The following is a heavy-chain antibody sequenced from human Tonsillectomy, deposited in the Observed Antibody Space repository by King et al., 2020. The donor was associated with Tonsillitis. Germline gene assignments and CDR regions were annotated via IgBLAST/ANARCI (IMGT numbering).Heavy chain of an antibody. CDR1: GGSINSYY. Sequence: VQLQESGPGLVKPSETLSLTCTVSGGSINSYYWSWIRQPPGQGLEWIAYIHETGSLRYNPSLKSRVNISLDPARHRFTLKLTSVTAADTAVYYCAAGRSTSSVGDNWLDPWGQGTLVTVSS. V-gene: IGHV4-59*01. CDR3: AAGRSTSSVGDNWLDP. D-gene: IGHD6-6*01. CDR2: IHETGSL. J-gene: IGHJ5*02.